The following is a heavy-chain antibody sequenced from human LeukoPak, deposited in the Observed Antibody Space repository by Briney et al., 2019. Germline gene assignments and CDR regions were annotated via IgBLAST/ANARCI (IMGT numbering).Heavy chain of an antibody. J-gene: IGHJ4*02. CDR2: IRYDGSNK. CDR3: AKDYSNYLAYFDY. CDR1: GFTFSSYG. Sequence: GGSLRLSCAASGFTFSSYGMHWVRQAPGKGLEWVAFIRYDGSNKYYADSVKGRFTISRDNSKNTLYLQMNSLRAEDTAVYYCAKDYSNYLAYFDYWGQGTLVTVSS. V-gene: IGHV3-30*02. D-gene: IGHD4-11*01.